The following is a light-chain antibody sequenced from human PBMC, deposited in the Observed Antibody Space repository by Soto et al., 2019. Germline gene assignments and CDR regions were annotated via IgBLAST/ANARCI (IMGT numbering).Light chain of an antibody. CDR1: SSDVSGYNY. Sequence: QSALTQPASVSGSPGQSITISCTGTSSDVSGYNYVSWYQQHPGKAPKLMIYNVSNRPSGVSNRFSGSKSGNTASLTISGLQAEDEADYYCSSYTSSSTLEGVFGTGTKVTVL. CDR2: NVS. CDR3: SSYTSSSTLEGV. V-gene: IGLV2-14*01. J-gene: IGLJ1*01.